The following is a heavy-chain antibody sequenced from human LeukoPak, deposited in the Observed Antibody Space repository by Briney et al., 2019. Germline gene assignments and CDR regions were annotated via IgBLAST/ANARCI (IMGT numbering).Heavy chain of an antibody. CDR1: GDSISSGSYH. J-gene: IGHJ4*02. Sequence: SQTLSLTCTVSGDSISSGSYHWSWIRQPAGKGLEWIGRIYTSGNTYYNPSLKSRVTISVDTSKNQFSLKLSSVTAADTAMYYCAREVGGSYYGPTDHWGQGTLVTVST. D-gene: IGHD3-10*01. CDR3: AREVGGSYYGPTDH. V-gene: IGHV4-61*02. CDR2: IYTSGNT.